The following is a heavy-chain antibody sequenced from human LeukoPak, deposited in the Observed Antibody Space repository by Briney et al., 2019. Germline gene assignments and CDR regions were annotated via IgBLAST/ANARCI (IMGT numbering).Heavy chain of an antibody. CDR2: INHSGST. CDR3: ARDTISPAWLDYYYGMDV. J-gene: IGHJ6*02. Sequence: PSETLSLTCAVYGGSFSGYYWSWIRQPPGKGLEWIGEINHSGSTNYNPSLKSRVTISVDTSKNQFSLKLSSVTAADTAVYYCARDTISPAWLDYYYGMDVWGQGTTVTVSS. D-gene: IGHD6-19*01. V-gene: IGHV4-34*01. CDR1: GGSFSGYY.